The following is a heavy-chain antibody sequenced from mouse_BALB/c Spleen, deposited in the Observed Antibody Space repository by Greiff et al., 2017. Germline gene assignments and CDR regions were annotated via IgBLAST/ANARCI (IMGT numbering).Heavy chain of an antibody. Sequence: VQLQHSGAELVKPGASVKLSCTASGFNIKDTYMHWVKQRPEQGLEWIGRIDPANGNTKYDPKFQGKATITADTSSNTAYLQLSSLTSEDTAVYYCARHGYDGAGDWGQGTTLTVSS. CDR3: ARHGYDGAGD. V-gene: IGHV14-3*02. CDR2: IDPANGNT. D-gene: IGHD2-2*01. J-gene: IGHJ2*01. CDR1: GFNIKDTY.